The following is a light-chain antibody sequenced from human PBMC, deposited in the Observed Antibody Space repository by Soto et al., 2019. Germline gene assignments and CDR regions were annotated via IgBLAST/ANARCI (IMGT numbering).Light chain of an antibody. V-gene: IGKV1-33*01. Sequence: DIQMTQSPSSLSVSVGDRVTITCQASRYIGNYLNWYQQKPGKAPKLLINDASSLEMGVPSRFSGSGSGTDFSVTISSLQPEDIATYYCQQKHSLPITFGQGTRL. CDR2: DAS. CDR3: QQKHSLPIT. J-gene: IGKJ5*01. CDR1: RYIGNY.